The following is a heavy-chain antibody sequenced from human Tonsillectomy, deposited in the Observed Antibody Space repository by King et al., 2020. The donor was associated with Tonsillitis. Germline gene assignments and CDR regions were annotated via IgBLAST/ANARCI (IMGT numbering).Heavy chain of an antibody. V-gene: IGHV3-7*03. CDR2: TNQDGSER. J-gene: IGHJ5*02. CDR3: ARDGRYGSPVWFDP. CDR1: GFSFSLYW. Sequence: VQLVESGGGLVQPGGSLRLSCAASGFSFSLYWMSWVRQAPGKGLEWVANTNQDGSERYYVDSVKGLFTISRDNAKNSLYLQMNSLRAEDTAVYYCARDGRYGSPVWFDPWGQGTLVTVSS. D-gene: IGHD3-10*01.